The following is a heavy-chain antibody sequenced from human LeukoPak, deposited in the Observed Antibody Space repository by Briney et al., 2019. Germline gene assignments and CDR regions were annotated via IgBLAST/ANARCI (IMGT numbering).Heavy chain of an antibody. D-gene: IGHD3-10*01. Sequence: SETLSLTCTVSGGSISSYYWSWIRQPAGKGLEWIGRIYTSGSTNYNPSLKSRVTMSVDTSKNQFSLKLSSVTAADTAVYYCAKGRLLWFGELLTFDYWGQGTLVTVSS. J-gene: IGHJ4*02. CDR1: GGSISSYY. CDR2: IYTSGST. V-gene: IGHV4-4*07. CDR3: AKGRLLWFGELLTFDY.